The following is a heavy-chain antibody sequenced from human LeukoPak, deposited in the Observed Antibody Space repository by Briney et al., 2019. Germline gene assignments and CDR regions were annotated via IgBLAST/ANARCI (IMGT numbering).Heavy chain of an antibody. V-gene: IGHV1-3*01. CDR3: AKEGIAVRGVMDS. J-gene: IGHJ5*02. CDR2: INAGNGNT. CDR1: GYTFTSHA. D-gene: IGHD3-10*01. Sequence: ASVKVSCKASGYTFTSHAMHWVRQAPGQRLEWMGWINAGNGNTQYSQKFQGRVTITRDTSASTAYMELSSLRSEDTALYYCAKEGIAVRGVMDSWGQGTLVTVSS.